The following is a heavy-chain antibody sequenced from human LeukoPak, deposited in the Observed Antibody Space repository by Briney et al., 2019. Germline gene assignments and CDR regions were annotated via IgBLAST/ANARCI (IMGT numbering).Heavy chain of an antibody. Sequence: PGGSLRLSCAASGFTFSSYAMSWVRQAPGKGLEWVSAISGSGGSTYYADSVKGRFTISRGNSKNTLYLQMNSLRAEDTAVYYCAKDANSYSGYDFYFDYWGQGTLVTVSS. CDR3: AKDANSYSGYDFYFDY. V-gene: IGHV3-23*01. J-gene: IGHJ4*02. CDR2: ISGSGGST. CDR1: GFTFSSYA. D-gene: IGHD5-12*01.